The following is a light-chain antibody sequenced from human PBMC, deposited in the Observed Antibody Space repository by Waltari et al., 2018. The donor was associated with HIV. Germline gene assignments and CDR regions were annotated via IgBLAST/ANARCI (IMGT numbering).Light chain of an antibody. CDR2: STN. Sequence: QTVVTQEPSFSVSPGGTVTLPCCLSSCSVSTRYSPTWYQQTPGQAPRTLIYSTNTRSSGVPDRFSGSILGNKAALTITGAQADDESDYYCVLYMGSGIVVFGGGTKLTVL. CDR1: SCSVSTRYS. CDR3: VLYMGSGIVV. J-gene: IGLJ2*01. V-gene: IGLV8-61*01.